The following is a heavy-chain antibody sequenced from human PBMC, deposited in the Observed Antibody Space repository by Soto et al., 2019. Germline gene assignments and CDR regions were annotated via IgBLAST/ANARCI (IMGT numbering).Heavy chain of an antibody. D-gene: IGHD3-22*01. CDR2: IRSKAYGGTT. CDR1: GFTYGHYA. Sequence: SLRLPCTPSGFTYGHYAMSWRRQAPGKGLEWVGCIRSKAYGGTTEYAASVKGRFTISRDDSKSIAYLQMNSLKTEDTAVYYCTRDPVSSGYYSWYFDYWGQGSLVTVSS. J-gene: IGHJ4*02. CDR3: TRDPVSSGYYSWYFDY. V-gene: IGHV3-49*03.